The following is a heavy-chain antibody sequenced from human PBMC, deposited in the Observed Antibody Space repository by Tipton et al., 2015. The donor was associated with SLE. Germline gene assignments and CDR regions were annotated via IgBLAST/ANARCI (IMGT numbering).Heavy chain of an antibody. J-gene: IGHJ3*02. CDR3: ARSVFSGYGDAFDI. CDR2: IGTAGDT. CDR1: GFTFSSYD. D-gene: IGHD5-12*01. Sequence: GSLRLSCAASGFTFSSYDMLWVRQATGKGLEWVSAIGTAGDTYYPGSVKGRFTISRENAKNSLYLQMNSLRAGDTAVYYCARSVFSGYGDAFDIWGQGTMVTVSS. V-gene: IGHV3-13*01.